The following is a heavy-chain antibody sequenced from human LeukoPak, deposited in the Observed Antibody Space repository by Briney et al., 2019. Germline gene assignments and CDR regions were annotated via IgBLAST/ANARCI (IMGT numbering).Heavy chain of an antibody. CDR3: ARLAYCGGDCYTAIEDY. D-gene: IGHD2-21*02. Sequence: SETLSLTCTVSGGSISSGTYYWSWIRQPAGKGLEMIGRFYSSGSTNYNPSLKSRVTISVDTSKNQFSLKLSSVTAADTAVYYCARLAYCGGDCYTAIEDYWGQGTLVTVSS. CDR1: GGSISSGTYY. CDR2: FYSSGST. J-gene: IGHJ4*02. V-gene: IGHV4-61*02.